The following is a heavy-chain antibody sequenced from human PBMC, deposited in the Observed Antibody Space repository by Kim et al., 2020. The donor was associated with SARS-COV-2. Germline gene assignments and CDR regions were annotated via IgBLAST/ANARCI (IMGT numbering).Heavy chain of an antibody. CDR3: AREKWFDP. V-gene: IGHV1-2*02. Sequence: SGGTNYAQKFQGRVTMTRDTSISTAYMELSRLRSDDTAVYYCAREKWFDPWGQGTLVTVSS. CDR2: SGGT. J-gene: IGHJ5*02.